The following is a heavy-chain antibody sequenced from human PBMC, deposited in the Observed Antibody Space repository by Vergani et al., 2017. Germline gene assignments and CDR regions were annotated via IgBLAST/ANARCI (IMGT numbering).Heavy chain of an antibody. CDR3: ARDHEDNIRVHYYGMDV. Sequence: ELQLVESGGGLVQPGGSLRLSCAASGSTVSGNYMTWVRQAPGKGLEWVSHIYSGDETYYADSVKGRVTISRDTSKNTLHLQINNLRVEDTAVYYCARDHEDNIRVHYYGMDVWGQGTTVTVSS. J-gene: IGHJ6*02. D-gene: IGHD2/OR15-2a*01. CDR2: IYSGDET. V-gene: IGHV3-66*02. CDR1: GSTVSGNY.